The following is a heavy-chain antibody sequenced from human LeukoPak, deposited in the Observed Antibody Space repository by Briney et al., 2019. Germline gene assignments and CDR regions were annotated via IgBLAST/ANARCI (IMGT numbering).Heavy chain of an antibody. D-gene: IGHD3-10*01. V-gene: IGHV1-8*01. J-gene: IGHJ4*02. CDR3: AIITMVRRSQPGRNY. CDR1: GYTFTSYD. Sequence: ASVKVSCKASGYTFTSYDIKWVRQATGQGLEWMGWMNPNSGNTGYAQKFQGRVTMTRNTSMSTAYMELSSLRSEDTAVYYCAIITMVRRSQPGRNYWGQGTLVTVSS. CDR2: MNPNSGNT.